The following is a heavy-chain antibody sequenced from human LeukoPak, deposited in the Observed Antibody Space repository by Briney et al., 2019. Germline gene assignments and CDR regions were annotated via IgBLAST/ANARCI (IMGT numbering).Heavy chain of an antibody. CDR3: ATGYGSGSYYDAFDI. V-gene: IGHV1-24*01. D-gene: IGHD3-10*01. Sequence: GASVKVSCKVSGYTLTELSMHWVRQAPGQGLEWMGVFDPEDGETIYAQKFQGRVTMTEDTSTDTAYMELSSLRSEDTAVYYCATGYGSGSYYDAFDIWGQGTMVTVSS. J-gene: IGHJ3*02. CDR1: GYTLTELS. CDR2: FDPEDGET.